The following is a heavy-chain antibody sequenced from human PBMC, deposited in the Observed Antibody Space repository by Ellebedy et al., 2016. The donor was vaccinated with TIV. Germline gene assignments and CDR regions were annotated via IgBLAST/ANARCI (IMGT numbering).Heavy chain of an antibody. D-gene: IGHD3-16*01. CDR1: GFTFSSYA. J-gene: IGHJ5*02. CDR2: IGISGTI. V-gene: IGHV3-48*02. Sequence: PGGSLRLSCVVSGFTFSSYAMTWVRQAPGKGLEWVSHIGISGTIYYADSVKGRFTISRDNAKNSLYLQMNSLRDEDTAVYYCARDYLGYGDPWGQGTLVTVSS. CDR3: ARDYLGYGDP.